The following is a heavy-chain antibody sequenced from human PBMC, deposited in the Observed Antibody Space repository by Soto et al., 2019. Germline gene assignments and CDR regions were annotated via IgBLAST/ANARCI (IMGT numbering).Heavy chain of an antibody. V-gene: IGHV4-59*01. CDR1: GGSISSYY. D-gene: IGHD6-19*01. CDR2: IYYSGST. CDR3: ARSSGPTDRFDP. J-gene: IGHJ5*02. Sequence: SETLSLTCTVSGGSISSYYWSWIRQPPGKGLEWIGYIYYSGSTNYNPSLKSRVTISVDTSKNQFSLKLSSVTAADTAVYYCARSSGPTDRFDPWGQGTLVTVSS.